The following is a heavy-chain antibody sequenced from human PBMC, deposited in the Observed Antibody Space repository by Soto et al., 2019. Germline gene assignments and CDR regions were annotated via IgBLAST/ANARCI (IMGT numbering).Heavy chain of an antibody. CDR3: ARSDMLQQLSPWDRRGIDY. CDR1: GYTFTSYG. CDR2: ISAYNGNT. Sequence: QVQLVQSGAEVKKPGASVKVSCKASGYTFTSYGISWVRQAPGQGLEWMGWISAYNGNTNYARKLQGRCTMTTDTSTSTASMGLRGLGSDDRAVYYCARSDMLQQLSPWDRRGIDYWGQGTLVTVSS. V-gene: IGHV1-18*01. J-gene: IGHJ4*02. D-gene: IGHD6-13*01.